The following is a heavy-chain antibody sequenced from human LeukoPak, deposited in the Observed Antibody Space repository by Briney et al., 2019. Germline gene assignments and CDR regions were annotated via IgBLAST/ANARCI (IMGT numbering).Heavy chain of an antibody. CDR2: IDPSGGST. CDR3: ARIGRRPSDAFDI. CDR1: GCTFTNFY. J-gene: IGHJ3*02. V-gene: IGHV1-46*01. Sequence: ASVKVSCKASGCTFTNFYMHWVRQAPGQGPEWMGRIDPSGGSTYYAQKFQGRVTMTRDTSTSTVYMELSSLRSEDTAVYYCARIGRRPSDAFDIWGRGTVVTVSS. D-gene: IGHD1-1*01.